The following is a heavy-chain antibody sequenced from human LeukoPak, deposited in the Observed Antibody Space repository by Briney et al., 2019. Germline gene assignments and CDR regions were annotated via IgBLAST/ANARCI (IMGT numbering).Heavy chain of an antibody. CDR3: AREKNDIVLTSYYFDY. V-gene: IGHV3-53*01. CDR2: IYSGGAT. D-gene: IGHD5-12*01. Sequence: GGSLRLSCAASGFTVSSNYMSWVRQAPGKGLEWVSIIYSGGATYYADSVKGRFTISRDNSKNTLYLQMNSLRAEDTAVYYCAREKNDIVLTSYYFDYWGQGTLVTVSS. J-gene: IGHJ4*02. CDR1: GFTVSSNY.